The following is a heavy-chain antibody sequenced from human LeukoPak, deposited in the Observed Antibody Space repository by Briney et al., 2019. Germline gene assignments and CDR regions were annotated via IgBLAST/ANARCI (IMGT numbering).Heavy chain of an antibody. CDR1: GYTFTNYG. V-gene: IGHV1-18*04. J-gene: IGHJ4*02. Sequence: ASVKVSCKASGYTFTNYGITWVRQAPGQGLEWMAWISGYNGKTNYAQNLQGRVTMTTDTPTSTAYMDLRSLRSDDTAVYYCARDYGEGRVATIPLAYWGQGTLVTVSS. D-gene: IGHD5-12*01. CDR3: ARDYGEGRVATIPLAY. CDR2: ISGYNGKT.